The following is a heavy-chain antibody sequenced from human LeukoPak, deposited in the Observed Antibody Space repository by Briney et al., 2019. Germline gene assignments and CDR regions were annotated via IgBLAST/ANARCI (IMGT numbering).Heavy chain of an antibody. Sequence: PGGSLRLSCAASGFTFSNYAMSWVRQAPGKGLEWVSAISGSGGSTYYADSVKGRFTISRDNSKNTLYLQMNSLRAEDTAVYYCAKANIEIIANPDMDVWGKGTTVTVSS. J-gene: IGHJ6*03. CDR3: AKANIEIIANPDMDV. D-gene: IGHD1-14*01. CDR2: ISGSGGST. V-gene: IGHV3-23*01. CDR1: GFTFSNYA.